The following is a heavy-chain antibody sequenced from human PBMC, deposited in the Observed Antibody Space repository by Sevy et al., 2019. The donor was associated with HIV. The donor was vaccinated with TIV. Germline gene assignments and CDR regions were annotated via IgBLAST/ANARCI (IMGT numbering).Heavy chain of an antibody. J-gene: IGHJ4*02. CDR3: ARDDGSGWSSFDY. Sequence: TLSLTCTVSGGSISGYYWSWIRQPPERGLEWIGYVYYSGSTNYNPSLKSRVTISVDTSKNQFSLKLTSVTAADTAVYYCARDDGSGWSSFDYWGQGTLVTVSS. CDR1: GGSISGYY. CDR2: VYYSGST. D-gene: IGHD6-19*01. V-gene: IGHV4-59*01.